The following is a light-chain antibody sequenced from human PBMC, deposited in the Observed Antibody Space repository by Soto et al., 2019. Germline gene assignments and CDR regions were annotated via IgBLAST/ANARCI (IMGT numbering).Light chain of an antibody. V-gene: IGKV1-39*01. CDR1: QSISSY. Sequence: DIQMTQSPSTLSASVGDRVTITCRASQSISSYLNWYQQKPGKAPKLLIYAASSLQSGVPSRFSGSGSGTDFTLTMSSLQPEDFATYYCHQSYSTPPWTFGQGTKVDI. CDR3: HQSYSTPPWT. J-gene: IGKJ1*01. CDR2: AAS.